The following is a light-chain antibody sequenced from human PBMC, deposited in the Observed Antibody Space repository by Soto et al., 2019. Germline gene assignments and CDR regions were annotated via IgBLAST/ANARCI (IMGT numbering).Light chain of an antibody. J-gene: IGKJ3*01. Sequence: EIVMTQSPATLSVSPGERATLSCRASQSVNDKLAWFQQKPGQVPRLLIYGASTTATGIPARFSGSGSGTEFTLTIFNLQSEDFAVYYCQQYNDWPPFTFGPGTKVDIK. CDR3: QQYNDWPPFT. V-gene: IGKV3-15*01. CDR1: QSVNDK. CDR2: GAS.